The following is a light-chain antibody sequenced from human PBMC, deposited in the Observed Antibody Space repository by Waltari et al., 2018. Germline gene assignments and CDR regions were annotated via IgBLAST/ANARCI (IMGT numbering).Light chain of an antibody. Sequence: QLVLTQSPSASASLGASVKLTCTLTSGPSTTAIPRLHQQPENAPRYLLNINSDGSHVKGDEIPDRFSGSGSGAERYLTISSLQSEDEADYYCQTGGHGTWVFGGGTKLTVL. V-gene: IGLV4-69*01. CDR1: SGPSTTA. J-gene: IGLJ3*02. CDR3: QTGGHGTWV. CDR2: INSDGSH.